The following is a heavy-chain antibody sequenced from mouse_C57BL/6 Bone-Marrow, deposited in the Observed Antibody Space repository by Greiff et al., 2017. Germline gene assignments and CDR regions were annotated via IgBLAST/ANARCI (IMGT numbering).Heavy chain of an antibody. CDR3: AAWFAY. Sequence: QVQLQPSGAELVKPGASVKMSCKASGYTFTSYWITWVKQRPGQGLEWIGDIYPGSGSTTYNEKFKCKATLTVDTSYSTAYMQLSSLTSEDSAVYCSAAWFAYWGQGTLVTVSA. V-gene: IGHV1-55*01. CDR1: GYTFTSYW. J-gene: IGHJ3*01. CDR2: IYPGSGST.